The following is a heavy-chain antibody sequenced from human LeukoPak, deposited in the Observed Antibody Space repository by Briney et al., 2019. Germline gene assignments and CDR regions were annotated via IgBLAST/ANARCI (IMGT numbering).Heavy chain of an antibody. CDR3: ASEGFGYCSSTSCYRDFDY. Sequence: PSETLSLTCAVSGYSISSGYYWGWIRQPPGKGLEWIGSIYYSGSTYYNPSLKSRVTISVDTSKNQFSLKLSSVTAADTAVYYCASEGFGYCSSTSCYRDFDYWGQGTLVTVSS. J-gene: IGHJ4*02. CDR1: GYSISSGYY. CDR2: IYYSGST. V-gene: IGHV4-38-2*01. D-gene: IGHD2-2*03.